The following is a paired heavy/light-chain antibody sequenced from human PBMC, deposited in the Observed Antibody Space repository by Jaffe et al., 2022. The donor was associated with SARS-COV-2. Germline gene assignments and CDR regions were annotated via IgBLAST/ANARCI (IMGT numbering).Heavy chain of an antibody. J-gene: IGHJ4*02. D-gene: IGHD5-18*01. V-gene: IGHV3-23*01. CDR1: EFTFSNYA. Sequence: DVQLLESGGGLVQPGGSLRLSCAASEFTFSNYAMSWVRQAPGKGLEWVSSISGTGGSTYYADSVKGRFTISRDNSKNTLYLQMKSLRAEDTAVYYCAKGGYSYGLFDYWGRGTLVTVSS. CDR3: AKGGYSYGLFDY. CDR2: ISGTGGST.
Light chain of an antibody. CDR3: QEYDNTPLT. Sequence: DIQMTQSPSSLSASVGDRVTITCQASQDISKYLNWYQQKAGKAPKLLIFDASNLDTGVPSRFSGSGSGTDFTLTISSLQPEDIATYYCQEYDNTPLTFGGGTKVEI. V-gene: IGKV1-33*01. CDR1: QDISKY. CDR2: DAS. J-gene: IGKJ4*01.